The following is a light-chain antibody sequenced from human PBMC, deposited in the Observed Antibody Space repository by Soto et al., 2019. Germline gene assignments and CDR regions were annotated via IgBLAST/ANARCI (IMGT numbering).Light chain of an antibody. V-gene: IGKV3-20*01. CDR2: GTS. CDR1: QSVTSTY. Sequence: DIVLTHAPGTLSLSPGEIAALSFRAIQSVTSTYVAWYQQKPGQAPRLLIYGTSTRATGIPDRFSGSGSGTDFTLTISRLEPEDFAVYYCQQYGSSPPITFGQGTRLEIK. CDR3: QQYGSSPPIT. J-gene: IGKJ5*01.